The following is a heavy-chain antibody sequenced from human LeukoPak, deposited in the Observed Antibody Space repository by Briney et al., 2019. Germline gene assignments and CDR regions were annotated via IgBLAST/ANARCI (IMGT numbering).Heavy chain of an antibody. J-gene: IGHJ3*02. D-gene: IGHD5-24*01. CDR3: ACRDGYIGESRGAFDI. Sequence: GGSLRLSCAASGFTFSDYYMSWIRQAPGKGLEWVSYISSSGSTIYYADSVKGRFTISRDNAKNSLYLQMNSLRAEDTAVYYCACRDGYIGESRGAFDIWGQGTMVTVSS. CDR1: GFTFSDYY. CDR2: ISSSGSTI. V-gene: IGHV3-11*01.